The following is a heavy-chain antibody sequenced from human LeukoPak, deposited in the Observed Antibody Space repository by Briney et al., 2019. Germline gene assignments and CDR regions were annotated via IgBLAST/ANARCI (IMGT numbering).Heavy chain of an antibody. CDR2: INHSGST. J-gene: IGHJ4*02. CDR1: GGSFSGYY. D-gene: IGHD3-3*02. Sequence: SETLSLTCAVYGGSFSGYYWSWIRQPPGKGLEWIGEINHSGSTNYNPSLKSRVTISVDTSKNQFSLKLSSVTAADTAVYYCARVRPDDPHLNYWGQGTLVTVSS. V-gene: IGHV4-34*01. CDR3: ARVRPDDPHLNY.